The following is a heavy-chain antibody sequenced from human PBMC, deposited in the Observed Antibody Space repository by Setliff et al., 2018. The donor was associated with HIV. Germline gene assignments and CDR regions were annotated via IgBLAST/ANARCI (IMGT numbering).Heavy chain of an antibody. Sequence: SETLSLTCTVSGGSISSYYWSWIRQPPGKGLEWIGHMYTSGSTTYNPSLKGRVTLSVDTSRNQFSLKLSSVTAADTAVYYCARAINKSFDIWGQGTMVTVSS. CDR1: GGSISSYY. J-gene: IGHJ3*02. CDR2: MYTSGST. V-gene: IGHV4-4*08. CDR3: ARAINKSFDI.